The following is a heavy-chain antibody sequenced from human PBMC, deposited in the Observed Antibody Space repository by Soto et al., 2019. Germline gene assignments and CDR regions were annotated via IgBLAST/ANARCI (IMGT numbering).Heavy chain of an antibody. CDR3: ARGGTVPGIAAAGIVY. J-gene: IGHJ4*02. V-gene: IGHV1-3*01. CDR1: GYTFTSYA. CDR2: INAGNGNT. Sequence: GASVKVSCKASGYTFTSYAMHWVRQAPGQRLEWMGWINAGNGNTKYSQKFQGRVTITRDTSASTAYMELSSLRSEDTAVYYCARGGTVPGIAAAGIVYWGQGTLVTV. D-gene: IGHD6-13*01.